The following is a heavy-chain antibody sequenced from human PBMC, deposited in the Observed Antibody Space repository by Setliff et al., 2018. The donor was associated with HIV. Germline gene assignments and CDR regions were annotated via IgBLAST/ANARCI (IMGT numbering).Heavy chain of an antibody. CDR1: GGSIRSYY. CDR3: AREIWGQVAHVPYGMDV. Sequence: SETLSLTCTVSGGSIRSYYWSWIRQPAGKGLEWIWRFYTSGSTNYIPSLKSRVTMSVDTSKNQFSLKVRYVTAADTAIYYCAREIWGQVAHVPYGMDVWGQGTTVTVSS. J-gene: IGHJ6*02. CDR2: FYTSGST. D-gene: IGHD5-12*01. V-gene: IGHV4-4*07.